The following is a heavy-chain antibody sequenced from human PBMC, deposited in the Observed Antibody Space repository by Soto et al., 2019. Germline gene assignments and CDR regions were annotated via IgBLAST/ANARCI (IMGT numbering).Heavy chain of an antibody. CDR1: GFIFTSYT. V-gene: IGHV3-21*02. J-gene: IGHJ4*02. Sequence: EVQLVESGGGLVKPGGSLRLSCAASGFIFTSYTMNWVGRAPGKGLEWVSSISSSSTNIHYADSVKGRFTISRDNAKKSLSLQMNSLRAEDTAVYYCARGPLYYFDYWGQGTLVTVSS. CDR2: ISSSSTNI. CDR3: ARGPLYYFDY.